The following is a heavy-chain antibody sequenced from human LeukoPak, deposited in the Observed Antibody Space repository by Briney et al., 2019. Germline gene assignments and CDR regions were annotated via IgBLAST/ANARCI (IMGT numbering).Heavy chain of an antibody. Sequence: PGGSLRLSCAASGFTFSSYAMSWVRQAPGKGLEWVSANSGSGGSTYYADSVKGRFTISRDNSENTMYLQMNSLRAEDTAVYYCVKGGGLRYFDWCDYWGQGTLVTVSS. D-gene: IGHD3-9*01. V-gene: IGHV3-23*01. CDR1: GFTFSSYA. J-gene: IGHJ4*02. CDR2: NSGSGGST. CDR3: VKGGGLRYFDWCDY.